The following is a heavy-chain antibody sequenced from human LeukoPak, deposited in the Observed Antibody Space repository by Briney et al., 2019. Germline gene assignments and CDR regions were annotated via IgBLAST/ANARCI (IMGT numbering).Heavy chain of an antibody. CDR1: GFTFSIYA. V-gene: IGHV3-23*01. CDR3: ATARSYRFDH. Sequence: PGGSLRLSCAASGFTFSIYAMSWVRQAPGKGLEWVSGISDSGGGTYYADSVKGRFTISRDNAKNTLYLQMDSLRAEDTAVYYCATARSYRFDHWGQGTLVTVSS. CDR2: ISDSGGGT. D-gene: IGHD3-16*02. J-gene: IGHJ4*02.